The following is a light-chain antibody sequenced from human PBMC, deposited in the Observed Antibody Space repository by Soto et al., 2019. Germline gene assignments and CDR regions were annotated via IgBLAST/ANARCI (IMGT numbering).Light chain of an antibody. V-gene: IGKV3-20*01. CDR3: QQYGSSPTMFT. J-gene: IGKJ2*01. Sequence: VLTQSPGTLSLSPGERATLSCRASQSVDRSYLAWYQQRPGQAPRLLIYGASSRATGIPDRFSGSGSGTDFTLTISRLEPEDFAVYFCQQYGSSPTMFTFGQGTKREIK. CDR2: GAS. CDR1: QSVDRSY.